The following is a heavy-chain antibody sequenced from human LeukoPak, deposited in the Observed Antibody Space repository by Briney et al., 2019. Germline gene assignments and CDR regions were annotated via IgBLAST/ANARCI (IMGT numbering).Heavy chain of an antibody. CDR1: GGSISSYY. V-gene: IGHV3-48*04. D-gene: IGHD5-24*01. CDR3: ARDPSSSRWLGSFDY. Sequence: QPSETLSLTCTVSGGSISSYYWSWVRQTPGKGVEWVSCINWNSDSIDYADSVKGRFTISRDNAKNSLYLQMNSLRAEDTAVYYCARDPSSSRWLGSFDYWGQGTLVTVSS. CDR2: INWNSDSI. J-gene: IGHJ4*02.